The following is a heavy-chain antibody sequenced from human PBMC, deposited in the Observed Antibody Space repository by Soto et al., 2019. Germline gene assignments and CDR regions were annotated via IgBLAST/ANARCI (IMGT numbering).Heavy chain of an antibody. V-gene: IGHV4-30-4*01. D-gene: IGHD6-13*01. CDR3: ARDRRQQLVVYYYYGMDV. CDR2: IYYSGST. Sequence: SETLSLTCTVSGGSISSGDYYWSWIRQPPGKGLEWIGYIYYSGSTYFNPSLKSRVTISVDTSKNQFSLKLSSVTAADTAVYYCARDRRQQLVVYYYYGMDVWGQGTTVTVSS. J-gene: IGHJ6*02. CDR1: GGSISSGDYY.